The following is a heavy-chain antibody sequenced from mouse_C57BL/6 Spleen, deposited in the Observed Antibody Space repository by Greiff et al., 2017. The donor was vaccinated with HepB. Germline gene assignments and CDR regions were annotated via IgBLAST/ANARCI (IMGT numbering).Heavy chain of an antibody. CDR3: ARVPHYYGSSDWYFDV. D-gene: IGHD1-1*01. V-gene: IGHV3-6*01. J-gene: IGHJ1*03. CDR1: GYSITSGYY. CDR2: ISYDGSN. Sequence: EVKLMESGPGLVKPSQSLSLTCSVTGYSITSGYYWNWIRQFPGNKLEWMGYISYDGSNNYNPSLKNRISITRDTSKNQFFLKLNSVTTEDTATYYCARVPHYYGSSDWYFDVWGTGTTVTVSS.